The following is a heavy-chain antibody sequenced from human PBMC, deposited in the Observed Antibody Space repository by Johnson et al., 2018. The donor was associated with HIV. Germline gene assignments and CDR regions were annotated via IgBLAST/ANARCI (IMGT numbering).Heavy chain of an antibody. CDR1: AFTFSRYG. Sequence: VQLVESGGGVVQPGRSLRLSCAASAFTFSRYGMHWVRQAPGKGLEWVALISYDGSNKYYGDSVKGRFTISRDNSKNTLYLQMNSLRAEDTAVYYCAKDERAGQWLVLAFDIWGQGTMVTVSS. V-gene: IGHV3-30*18. J-gene: IGHJ3*02. D-gene: IGHD6-19*01. CDR3: AKDERAGQWLVLAFDI. CDR2: ISYDGSNK.